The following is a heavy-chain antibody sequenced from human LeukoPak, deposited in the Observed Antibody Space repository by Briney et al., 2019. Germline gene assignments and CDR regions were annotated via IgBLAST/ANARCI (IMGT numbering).Heavy chain of an antibody. CDR3: ARVWAYYYASGTQPFDY. V-gene: IGHV1-3*01. D-gene: IGHD3-10*01. CDR2: IYAGNGNT. J-gene: IGHJ4*02. CDR1: GYIFTSYA. Sequence: ASVKVSCKASGYIFTSYAMHWVRQAPGQRLEWMGWIYAGNGNTKYSQKFQGRVTITRDTSASTAYMELSSLRSEDTAVYYCARVWAYYYASGTQPFDYWGQGTLVTVSS.